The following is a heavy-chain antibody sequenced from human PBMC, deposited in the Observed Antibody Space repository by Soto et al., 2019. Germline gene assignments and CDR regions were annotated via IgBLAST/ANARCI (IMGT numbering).Heavy chain of an antibody. CDR3: ARVSLLKAFDY. J-gene: IGHJ4*02. CDR1: GGSISSYY. V-gene: IGHV4-59*01. CDR2: IYYSGST. Sequence: PSETLSLTCTVSGGSISSYYWSWIRQPPGKGLEWIGYIYYSGSTNYNPSLKSRVTISVDTSKNQFSLKLSSVTAADTAVYYCARVSLLKAFDYWGQGTLVTVSS. D-gene: IGHD2-15*01.